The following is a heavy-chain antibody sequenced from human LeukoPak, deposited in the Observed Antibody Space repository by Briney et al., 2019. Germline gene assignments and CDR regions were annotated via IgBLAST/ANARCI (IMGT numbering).Heavy chain of an antibody. CDR3: ARGCYCTNGVCYSKLQNWFDP. D-gene: IGHD2-8*01. CDR1: GGSISSGGYY. V-gene: IGHV4-31*03. Sequence: TSETLSLTCTVSGGSISSGGYYWSWIRQHPGKGLEWIGYIYYSGSTYYNPSLKSRVTISVDTSKNQLSLKLSSVTAADTAVYYCARGCYCTNGVCYSKLQNWFDPWGQGTLVTVSS. J-gene: IGHJ5*02. CDR2: IYYSGST.